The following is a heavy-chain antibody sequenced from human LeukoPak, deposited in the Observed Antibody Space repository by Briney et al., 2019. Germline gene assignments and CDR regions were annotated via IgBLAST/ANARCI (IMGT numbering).Heavy chain of an antibody. V-gene: IGHV1-18*01. J-gene: IGHJ4*02. CDR1: GGTFSSYA. Sequence: ASVKVSCKASGGTFSSYAISWVRQAPGQGLEWMGWISGYNGNTKYARKLQGRVTMTADTSTSTAYMDLRSLRSDDTAVYYCARVRGSGSQSYYFDYWGQGTLVTVSS. CDR3: ARVRGSGSQSYYFDY. D-gene: IGHD1-26*01. CDR2: ISGYNGNT.